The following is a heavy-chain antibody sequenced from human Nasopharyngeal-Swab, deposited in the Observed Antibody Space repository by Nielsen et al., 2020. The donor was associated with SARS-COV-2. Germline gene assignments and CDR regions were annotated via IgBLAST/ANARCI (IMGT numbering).Heavy chain of an antibody. J-gene: IGHJ4*02. CDR3: ASTYYYDSSGYVPYYFDY. V-gene: IGHV4-61*01. CDR1: GGSISSGSYY. D-gene: IGHD3-22*01. CDR2: IYYSGST. Sequence: SETLSLTCTVSGGSISSGSYYWSWIRQPAGKGLEWIGYIYYSGSTNYNPSLKSRVTISVDTSKNQFSLKLSSVTAADTVVYYCASTYYYDSSGYVPYYFDYWGQGTLVTVSS.